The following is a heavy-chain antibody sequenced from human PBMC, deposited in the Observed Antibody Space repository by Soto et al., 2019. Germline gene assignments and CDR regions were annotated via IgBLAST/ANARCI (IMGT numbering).Heavy chain of an antibody. Sequence: LSLTCAVSGGSISSGDYYWSWIRQAPGKGLEWVAVISRDGGTKYYADSVKGRFTISRDNSRNTLFLEMNSLRGDDMAVYYCTGEVASGYWGQGTLVTVSS. J-gene: IGHJ4*02. CDR3: TGEVASGY. V-gene: IGHV3-30*03. D-gene: IGHD2-8*02. CDR2: ISRDGGTK. CDR1: GGSISSGD.